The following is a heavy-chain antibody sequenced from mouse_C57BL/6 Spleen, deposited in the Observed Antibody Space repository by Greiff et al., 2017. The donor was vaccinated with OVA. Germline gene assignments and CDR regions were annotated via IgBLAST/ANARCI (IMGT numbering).Heavy chain of an antibody. CDR1: GFTFSDYG. Sequence: DVKLVESGGGLVKPGGSLKLSCAASGFTFSDYGMHWVRQAPEKGLEWVAYISSGSSTIYYADTVKGRFTISRDNAKNTLFLQMTSLRSEDTAMYYCARRDYDFYAMDYWGQGTSVTVSS. J-gene: IGHJ4*01. D-gene: IGHD2-4*01. V-gene: IGHV5-17*01. CDR3: ARRDYDFYAMDY. CDR2: ISSGSSTI.